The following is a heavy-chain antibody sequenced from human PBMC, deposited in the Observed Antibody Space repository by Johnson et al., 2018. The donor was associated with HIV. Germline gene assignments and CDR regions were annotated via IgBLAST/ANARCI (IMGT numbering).Heavy chain of an antibody. V-gene: IGHV3-9*01. Sequence: VQLVESGGVVVQPGGSLRLSCAASGFTFSSYDMHWVRQATGKGLEWVSAISGSIGYADSVKGRFTISRDNAKNSLYLQMNSLRAEDTALYYCAKPETGELSDAFDIWGQGTMVTVSS. CDR3: AKPETGELSDAFDI. CDR1: GFTFSSYD. D-gene: IGHD7-27*01. CDR2: ISGSI. J-gene: IGHJ3*02.